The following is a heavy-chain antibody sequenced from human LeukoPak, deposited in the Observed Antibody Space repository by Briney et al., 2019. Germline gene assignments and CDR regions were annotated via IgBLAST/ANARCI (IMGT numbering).Heavy chain of an antibody. V-gene: IGHV6-1*01. D-gene: IGHD3-22*01. CDR2: TYYRSKWYN. CDR1: GDSVSSNSAA. J-gene: IGHJ4*02. Sequence: SQTLSLTCAISGDSVSSNSAAWNWIRQSPSRGLEWLVRTYYRSKWYNDYAVSVKSRITISPDTSKNQFSLQLNSVTPEDTAVYYCARGYYYDSSGLDYWGQGTLVTVSS. CDR3: ARGYYYDSSGLDY.